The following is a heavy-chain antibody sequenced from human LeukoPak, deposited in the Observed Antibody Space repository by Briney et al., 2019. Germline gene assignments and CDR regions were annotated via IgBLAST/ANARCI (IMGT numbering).Heavy chain of an antibody. V-gene: IGHV4-39*07. J-gene: IGHJ5*02. CDR3: ARSIAAAPGWFDP. CDR2: IYYSGST. D-gene: IGHD6-13*01. Sequence: PSETLSLTCTVSGGSISSSSYYWGWIRRPPGKGLEWIGSIYYSGSTYYNPSLKSRVTISVDTSKNQFSLKLSSVTAADTAVYYCARSIAAAPGWFDPWGQGTLVTVSS. CDR1: GGSISSSSYY.